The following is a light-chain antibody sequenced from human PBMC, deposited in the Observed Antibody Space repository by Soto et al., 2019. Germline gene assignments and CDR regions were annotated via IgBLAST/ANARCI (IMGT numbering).Light chain of an antibody. CDR2: SAT. V-gene: IGLV7-43*01. CDR1: AGAVTSSSY. Sequence: QTVVTQEPSLAVSPGGTVTLTCASSAGAVTSSSYPGWFQQKPGQAPRPLIHSATDKHSWTPARFSGSLLGGKAALTLSGVRREDGGEYYCRLKFSGGQVVFGGGTK. CDR3: RLKFSGGQVV. J-gene: IGLJ2*01.